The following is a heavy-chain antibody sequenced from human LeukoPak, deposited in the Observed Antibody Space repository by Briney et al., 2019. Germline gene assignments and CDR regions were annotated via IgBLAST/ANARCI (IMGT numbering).Heavy chain of an antibody. CDR1: GGTFSSYA. J-gene: IGHJ6*03. Sequence: ASVKVSCKASGGTFSSYAISWVRQAPGQGLEWMGGIIPIFGTANYAQKFQGRVTITTDESTSTAYMELSSLRSEDTAVYYCARASLYCSSTSCYKGMEYYYYMDVWGKGTTVTVSS. CDR2: IIPIFGTA. D-gene: IGHD2-2*02. CDR3: ARASLYCSSTSCYKGMEYYYYMDV. V-gene: IGHV1-69*05.